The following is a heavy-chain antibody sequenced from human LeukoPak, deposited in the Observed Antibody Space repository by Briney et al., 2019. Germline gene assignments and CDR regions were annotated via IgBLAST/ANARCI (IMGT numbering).Heavy chain of an antibody. CDR1: GFSFSTYW. J-gene: IGHJ4*02. V-gene: IGHV3-7*01. CDR3: ARDPESSSFDL. Sequence: GGSLRLSCAASGFSFSTYWMSWVRQTPEKGLEFVANIDQGGSVRNYMDSLKGRCTISRDNAKKSLYLEINSLRSDDTAVYYCARDPESSSFDLWGRGALVTVSS. D-gene: IGHD6-13*01. CDR2: IDQGGSVR.